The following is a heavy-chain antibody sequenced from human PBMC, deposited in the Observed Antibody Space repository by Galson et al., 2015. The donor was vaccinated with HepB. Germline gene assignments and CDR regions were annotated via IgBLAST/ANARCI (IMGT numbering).Heavy chain of an antibody. CDR2: ISAYNGNT. J-gene: IGHJ4*02. CDR1: GYTFTSYG. CDR3: ARDDRVGAASYFDY. V-gene: IGHV1-18*01. D-gene: IGHD3-3*01. Sequence: SVKVSCKASGYTFTSYGISWVRQAPGQGLEWMGCISAYNGNTNYAQKLQGRVTMTTDTSTSTAYMELRSLRSDDTAVYYCARDDRVGAASYFDYWGQGTLVTVSS.